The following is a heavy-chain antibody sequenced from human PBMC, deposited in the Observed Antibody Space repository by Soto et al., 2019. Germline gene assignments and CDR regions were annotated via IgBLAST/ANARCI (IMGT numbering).Heavy chain of an antibody. D-gene: IGHD3-22*01. CDR3: ARSGYDSSGYYLTFNWFDP. V-gene: IGHV1-69*06. CDR2: IIPIFGTA. Sequence: QVQLVQSGAEVKKPGSSVKVSCKASGGTFSSYAISWVRQAPGQGLEWMGGIIPIFGTANYAQKFQGRVTITAYKFTSTAYMELSSLRSADTAVYSCARSGYDSSGYYLTFNWFDPWGQGTLVTVSS. J-gene: IGHJ5*02. CDR1: GGTFSSYA.